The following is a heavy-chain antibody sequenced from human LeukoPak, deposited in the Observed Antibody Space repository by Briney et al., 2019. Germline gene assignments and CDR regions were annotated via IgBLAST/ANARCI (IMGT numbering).Heavy chain of an antibody. CDR2: LRSSGDTM. D-gene: IGHD3-10*01. CDR1: GFTFSGYS. CDR3: AKQGPYGSGPYFDY. Sequence: GGSLRLSCAASGFTFSGYSMNWVRQAPGKGLEWVAYLRSSGDTMYYADSVKGRFTISRDIAKNSLSLQLNTLRAEDRAVYYCAKQGPYGSGPYFDYWGQGALVTVSS. J-gene: IGHJ4*02. V-gene: IGHV3-48*01.